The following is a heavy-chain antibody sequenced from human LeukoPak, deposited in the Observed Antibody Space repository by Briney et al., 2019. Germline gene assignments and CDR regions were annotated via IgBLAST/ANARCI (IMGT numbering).Heavy chain of an antibody. CDR1: GGSISGYY. CDR2: INHSGST. CDR3: ARRAELSPFYYYGSGSPFDY. J-gene: IGHJ4*02. V-gene: IGHV4-34*01. D-gene: IGHD3-10*01. Sequence: SETLSLTCAVSGGSISGYYWSWIRQPPGKGLEWIGEINHSGSTNYNPSLKSRVTISVDTSKNQFSLKLSSVTAADTAVYYCARRAELSPFYYYGSGSPFDYWGQGTLVTVSS.